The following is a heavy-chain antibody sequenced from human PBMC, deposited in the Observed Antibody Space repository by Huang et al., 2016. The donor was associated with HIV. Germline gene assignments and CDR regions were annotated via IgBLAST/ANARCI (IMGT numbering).Heavy chain of an antibody. CDR3: AREFYYDSSGYYFDY. CDR2: IIPIFGTA. D-gene: IGHD3-22*01. CDR1: GGTFSSSA. J-gene: IGHJ4*02. V-gene: IGHV1-69*01. Sequence: QVQLVQSGAEVKKPGSSVKVSCKASGGTFSSSAINWVRQAPGQGLEWMGGIIPIFGTANYTQKVQGRATITADESTSTAYMELSSLRSEDTAVYYCAREFYYDSSGYYFDYWGQGTLVTVSS.